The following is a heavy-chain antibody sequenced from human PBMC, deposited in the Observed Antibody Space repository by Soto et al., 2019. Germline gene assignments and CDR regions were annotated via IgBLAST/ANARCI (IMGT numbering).Heavy chain of an antibody. J-gene: IGHJ4*02. CDR1: GYTFTSYG. CDR3: ARVALTYYYDSSGWD. D-gene: IGHD3-22*01. V-gene: IGHV1-18*01. Sequence: GASVKVSCKASGYTFTSYGINWVRQAPGQGLEWMGWISAYNGNTNYAQKLQGRVTMTTDTSTSTAYMELRSLRSDDTAVYYCARVALTYYYDSSGWDWGQGTLVTVSS. CDR2: ISAYNGNT.